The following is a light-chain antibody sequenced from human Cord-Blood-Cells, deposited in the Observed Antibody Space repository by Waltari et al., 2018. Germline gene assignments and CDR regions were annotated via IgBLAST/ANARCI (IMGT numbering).Light chain of an antibody. CDR2: AAS. Sequence: DIQMTQSPSSLSASVGDRVTITCRASQSISSYLNWYQQKPGKAPKLLIYAASSLQSGVPSRFSGSGSGTDFTLTISSLQPEDFATYYCQQSYSTPITLAKGHDWRLN. CDR1: QSISSY. J-gene: IGKJ5*01. V-gene: IGKV1-39*01. CDR3: QQSYSTPIT.